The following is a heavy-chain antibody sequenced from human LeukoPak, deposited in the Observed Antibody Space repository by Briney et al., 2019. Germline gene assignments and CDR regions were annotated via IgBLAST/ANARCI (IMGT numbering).Heavy chain of an antibody. CDR1: GFTFSSYA. D-gene: IGHD3-10*01. Sequence: GRSLRLSCAASGFTFSSYAMNWVRQSPGKGLELVSSISSSSSFIYYVDSLKGRSTISRDNAKNSLYLQMNGLRAEDTAVYYCVRERYHGSGAPRYDYWGQGTLVTVSS. CDR2: ISSSSSFI. J-gene: IGHJ4*02. CDR3: VRERYHGSGAPRYDY. V-gene: IGHV3-21*01.